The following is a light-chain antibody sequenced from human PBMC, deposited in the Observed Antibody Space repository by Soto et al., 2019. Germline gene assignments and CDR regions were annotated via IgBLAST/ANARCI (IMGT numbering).Light chain of an antibody. Sequence: DIQLTQSPSFLSASVGDRVTITCRASQGISSYVAWYQQKPWKAPKLLIHAASTLQSGVTSRFSGSGSGTEFTLTISSLQPEDFATYYRQQVKSDPPTTFGQGTRLEIK. J-gene: IGKJ5*01. CDR3: QQVKSDPPTT. CDR1: QGISSY. CDR2: AAS. V-gene: IGKV1-9*01.